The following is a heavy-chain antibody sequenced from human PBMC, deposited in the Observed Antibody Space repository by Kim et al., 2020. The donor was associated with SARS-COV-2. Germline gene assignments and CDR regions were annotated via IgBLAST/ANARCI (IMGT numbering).Heavy chain of an antibody. CDR3: ARHWEYSSSSSLDY. V-gene: IGHV4-39*01. Sequence: NPSLKSRVTISVDTSKNQFSLKLSSVTAADTAVYYCARHWEYSSSSSLDYWGQGTLVTVSS. J-gene: IGHJ4*02. D-gene: IGHD6-6*01.